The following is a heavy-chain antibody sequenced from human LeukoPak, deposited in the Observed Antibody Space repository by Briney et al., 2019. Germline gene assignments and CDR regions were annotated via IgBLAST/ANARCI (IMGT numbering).Heavy chain of an antibody. Sequence: SETLSLTCTVSGDSITSSYWSWIRQPPGKGLEWTGYVYYTGNTDYNPSLRSRVAVSLDTSKSHFTLSLRSVTAADTAVYYCARHPFSNPFDFWGRGILVTVSS. D-gene: IGHD1-14*01. CDR2: VYYTGNT. V-gene: IGHV4-59*08. J-gene: IGHJ4*02. CDR1: GDSITSSY. CDR3: ARHPFSNPFDF.